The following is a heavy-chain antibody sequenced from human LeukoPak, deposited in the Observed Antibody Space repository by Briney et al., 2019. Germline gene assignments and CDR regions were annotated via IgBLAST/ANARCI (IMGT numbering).Heavy chain of an antibody. CDR1: GFTFSNAW. CDR2: IWYDGSNK. Sequence: PGGSLRLSCAASGFTFSNAWMNWVRQAPGKGLEWVAVIWYDGSNKYYADSVKGRFTISRDNSKNTLYLQMNSLRAEDTAVYYCAREGEYGNYFDYWGQGTLVTVSS. CDR3: AREGEYGNYFDY. J-gene: IGHJ4*02. V-gene: IGHV3-33*08. D-gene: IGHD1-26*01.